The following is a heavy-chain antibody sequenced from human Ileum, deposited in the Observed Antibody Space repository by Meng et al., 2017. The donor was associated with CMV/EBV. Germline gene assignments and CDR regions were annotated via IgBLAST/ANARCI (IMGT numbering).Heavy chain of an antibody. CDR3: ARFRIAALGNLFDP. V-gene: IGHV4-30-4*08. Sequence: RQETGTGLVKPSQTRALSCIVSGASISSGDYYWSWIRQPTGKGLEWIGYIFFSGNTYYNPSLNNRVIISIDTPRNQFSLKVDSVTAADTAVYYCARFRIAALGNLFDPWGHGTLVTVSS. CDR2: IFFSGNT. J-gene: IGHJ5*02. D-gene: IGHD6-13*01. CDR1: GASISSGDYY.